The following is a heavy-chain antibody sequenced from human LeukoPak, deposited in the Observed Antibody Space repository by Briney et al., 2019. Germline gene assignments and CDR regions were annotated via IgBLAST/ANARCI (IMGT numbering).Heavy chain of an antibody. CDR1: GYTFTSYG. CDR2: ISAYNGNT. CDR3: ARDGLGSSSPIDAFDI. Sequence: ASVKVSCKASGYTFTSYGISWVRQAPGQGLEWMGWISAYNGNTNYAQKLQGRVTMTTDTSTSTAYMELRSLRSDDTAVYYCARDGLGSSSPIDAFDIWGQGTMVTVSS. D-gene: IGHD6-13*01. V-gene: IGHV1-18*01. J-gene: IGHJ3*02.